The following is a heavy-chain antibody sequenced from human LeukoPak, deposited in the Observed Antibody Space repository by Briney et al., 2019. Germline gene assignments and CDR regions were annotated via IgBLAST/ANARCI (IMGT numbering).Heavy chain of an antibody. V-gene: IGHV4-59*12. CDR3: ARRPPRFVVYYFDY. CDR2: IYYSGST. Sequence: SETLSLTCTVSGGSISSYYWSWIRQPPGKGLEWTGYIYYSGSTNYNPSLKSRVTISVDTSKNQFSLKLSSVTAADTAVYYCARRPPRFVVYYFDYWGQGTLVAVSS. CDR1: GGSISSYY. J-gene: IGHJ4*02. D-gene: IGHD3-10*01.